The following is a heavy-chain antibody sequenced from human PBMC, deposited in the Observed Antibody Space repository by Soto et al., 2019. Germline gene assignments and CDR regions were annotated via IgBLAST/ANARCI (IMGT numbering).Heavy chain of an antibody. J-gene: IGHJ4*02. CDR3: ARGLGLGDC. CDR1: GYTFSSYY. Sequence: QVQLVQSGAEEKKPGASVKVSCKASGYTFSSYYIHWVRQAPGQGLEWIGIINPNSGSTNYEQNFKGRLTVTMDTSKATVYMDLSALTSDDTAMYYCARGLGLGDCWGQGNRVTVSS. D-gene: IGHD3-9*01. V-gene: IGHV1-46*01. CDR2: INPNSGST.